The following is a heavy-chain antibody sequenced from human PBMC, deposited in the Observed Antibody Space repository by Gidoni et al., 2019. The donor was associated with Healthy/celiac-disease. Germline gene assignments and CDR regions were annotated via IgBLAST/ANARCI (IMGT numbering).Heavy chain of an antibody. J-gene: IGHJ5*02. CDR2: INHSGST. Sequence: QVQLQQWGAGLLKPSETLSLTCAVYGGSFSGYYWRWIRQPPGKGLEWIGEINHSGSTNYNPSLKSRVTISVDTSKNQFSLKLSSVTAADTAVYYCARGTTIFGVVRSNNWFDPWGQGTLVTVSS. V-gene: IGHV4-34*01. D-gene: IGHD3-3*01. CDR3: ARGTTIFGVVRSNNWFDP. CDR1: GGSFSGYY.